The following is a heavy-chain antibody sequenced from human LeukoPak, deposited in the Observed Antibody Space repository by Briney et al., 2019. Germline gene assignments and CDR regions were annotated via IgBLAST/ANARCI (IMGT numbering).Heavy chain of an antibody. V-gene: IGHV3-23*01. J-gene: IGHJ4*02. CDR3: AKDQTGDGYNAI. Sequence: QPGGSLRLSCSASGFILSNFAMSWVRQAPGTGLEWVSTLSGSGHITYYADSVKGRFTVVRDTSKNTLYLQMNSLRAEDTAIYYCAKDQTGDGYNAIWGQGTLVTVSS. CDR2: LSGSGHIT. CDR1: GFILSNFA. D-gene: IGHD5-24*01.